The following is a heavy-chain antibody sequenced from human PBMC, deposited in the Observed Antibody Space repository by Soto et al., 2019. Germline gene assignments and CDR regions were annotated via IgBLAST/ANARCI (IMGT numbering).Heavy chain of an antibody. CDR3: AKRGHYDSSGYHAAFDY. J-gene: IGHJ4*02. V-gene: IGHV3-23*01. Sequence: GGSLRLSCAASGFTFSDYAMSWVRQAPGKGLEWVSGITGSGDRTYYADSVKGWFTISRDKSKNTMYVQMNSLRAEDTAVYYCAKRGHYDSSGYHAAFDYWGRGTLVTVSS. CDR2: ITGSGDRT. CDR1: GFTFSDYA. D-gene: IGHD3-22*01.